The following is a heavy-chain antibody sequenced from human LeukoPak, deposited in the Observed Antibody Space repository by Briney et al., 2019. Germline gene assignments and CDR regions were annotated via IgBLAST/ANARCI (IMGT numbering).Heavy chain of an antibody. V-gene: IGHV1-69*13. D-gene: IGHD1-26*01. CDR2: IIPIFGTA. J-gene: IGHJ6*03. Sequence: SVKVSCKASGGTFSSYAISWVRQAPGQGLEWMGGIIPIFGTANYAQKFQGGVTITADESTSTAYMELSSLRSEDTAVYYCARDSGSYRGDYYYYMDVWGKGTTVTVSS. CDR1: GGTFSSYA. CDR3: ARDSGSYRGDYYYYMDV.